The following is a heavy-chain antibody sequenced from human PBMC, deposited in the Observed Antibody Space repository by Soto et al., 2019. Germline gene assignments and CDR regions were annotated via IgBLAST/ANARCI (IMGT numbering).Heavy chain of an antibody. V-gene: IGHV1-3*01. D-gene: IGHD6-13*01. CDR2: INAGNGNT. CDR1: GYTFTSYA. CDR3: ARVRGITAAGPFDY. J-gene: IGHJ4*02. Sequence: ASVKVSCKASGYTFTSYAIHWVRQAPGQRLEWMGWINAGNGNTKYSQKFQGRVTITRDTSASTAYMELSSLRSEDTAVYYCARVRGITAAGPFDYWGQGTLVTVSS.